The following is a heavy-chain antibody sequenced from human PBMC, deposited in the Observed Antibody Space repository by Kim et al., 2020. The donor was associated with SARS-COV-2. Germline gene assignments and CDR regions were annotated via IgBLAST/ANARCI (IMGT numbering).Heavy chain of an antibody. CDR2: INPNSGGT. V-gene: IGHV1-2*06. J-gene: IGHJ4*02. D-gene: IGHD3-22*01. Sequence: ASVKVSCKASGYTFTGYYMHWVRQAPGQGLEWMGRINPNSGGTNYAQKFQGRVTMTRDTSISTAYMELSRLRSDDTAVYYCAREFNMIVVVIRSGLFDYWGQGTLVTVSS. CDR3: AREFNMIVVVIRSGLFDY. CDR1: GYTFTGYY.